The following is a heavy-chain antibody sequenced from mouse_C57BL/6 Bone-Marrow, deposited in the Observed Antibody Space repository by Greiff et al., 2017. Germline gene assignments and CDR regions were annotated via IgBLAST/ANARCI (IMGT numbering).Heavy chain of an antibody. Sequence: QVQLQQSGAELARPGASVKLSCKASGYTFTSYGISWVKQRTGQGLEWIGEIYPRSGNTYYNEKFKGKATLTADKSSSTAYMELRSLTSEDSVVYFCARPGSSYFYYAMDYWGQGTSVTVSS. CDR1: GYTFTSYG. CDR3: ARPGSSYFYYAMDY. D-gene: IGHD1-1*01. CDR2: IYPRSGNT. J-gene: IGHJ4*01. V-gene: IGHV1-81*01.